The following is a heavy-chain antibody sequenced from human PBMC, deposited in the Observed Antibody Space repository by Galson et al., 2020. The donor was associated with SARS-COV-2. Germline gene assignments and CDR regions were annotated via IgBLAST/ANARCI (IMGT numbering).Heavy chain of an antibody. CDR2: IYYSGST. J-gene: IGHJ3*02. CDR1: GGSISSGDYY. D-gene: IGHD1-7*01. V-gene: IGHV4-30-4*01. Sequence: SETLSLTCTVSGGSISSGDYYWSWIRQPPGKGLEYIGYIYYSGSTHYNPSLESRLTISEDTFKNQFSLKVTSVTAADTAVYYCARENWNFRNDAFDIWGQGTMVTVSS. CDR3: ARENWNFRNDAFDI.